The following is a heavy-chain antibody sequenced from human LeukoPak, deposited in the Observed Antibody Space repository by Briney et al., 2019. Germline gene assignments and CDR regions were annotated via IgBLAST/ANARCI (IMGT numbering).Heavy chain of an antibody. CDR1: GFTFSSYA. J-gene: IGHJ4*02. V-gene: IGHV3-64*01. CDR2: ISSNGGST. D-gene: IGHD3-10*01. Sequence: PGGSLRLSCAASGFTFSSYAMHWVRQAPGKGLEYVSAISSNGGSTYYANSVKGRFTISRDNSKNTLYLQMGSLRAEDMAVYYCARETHRITMVRGVIDYWGQGTLVTVSS. CDR3: ARETHRITMVRGVIDY.